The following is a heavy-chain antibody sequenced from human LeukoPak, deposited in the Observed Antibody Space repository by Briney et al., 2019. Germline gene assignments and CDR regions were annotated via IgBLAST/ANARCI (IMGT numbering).Heavy chain of an antibody. J-gene: IGHJ4*02. V-gene: IGHV3-23*01. Sequence: GGSLRLSCAASGFTFSNYAMSWVRQAPGKGLEWVSAVSGNGVSTYYADSVKGRFTISRDNAKNSLYLQMNSLRAEDTAVYYCARDFGYCSTTSCYDQWGQGTLVTVSS. CDR1: GFTFSNYA. D-gene: IGHD2-2*03. CDR3: ARDFGYCSTTSCYDQ. CDR2: VSGNGVST.